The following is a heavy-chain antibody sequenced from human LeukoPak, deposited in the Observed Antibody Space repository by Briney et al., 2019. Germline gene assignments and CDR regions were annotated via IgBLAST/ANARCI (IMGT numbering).Heavy chain of an antibody. CDR3: ARGFPGDRAPLQTFDY. CDR1: GGTFSSYA. CDR2: IIPILGIA. J-gene: IGHJ4*02. V-gene: IGHV1-69*04. Sequence: SVKVSCKASGGTFSSYAISWVRQAPGQGLEWMGRIIPILGIANYAQKFQGRVTITADKSTCTAYMELSSLRSEDTAVYYCARGFPGDRAPLQTFDYWGQGTLVTVSS. D-gene: IGHD3-10*01.